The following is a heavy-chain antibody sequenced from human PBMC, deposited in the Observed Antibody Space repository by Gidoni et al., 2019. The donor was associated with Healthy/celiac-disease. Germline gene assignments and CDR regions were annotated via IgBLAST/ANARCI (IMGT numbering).Heavy chain of an antibody. J-gene: IGHJ6*02. D-gene: IGHD2-2*01. CDR2: MNPNSGNT. V-gene: IGHV1-8*01. CDR3: ARYRQLPLYYYYGMDV. CDR1: GYTFTSYD. Sequence: QVQLVQSGAEVKKPGASVKVSCKASGYTFTSYDINWVRQATGQGLEWMGWMNPNSGNTGYAQKFQGRVTMTRNTSISTAYMELSSLRSEDTAVYYCARYRQLPLYYYYGMDVWGQGTTVTVSS.